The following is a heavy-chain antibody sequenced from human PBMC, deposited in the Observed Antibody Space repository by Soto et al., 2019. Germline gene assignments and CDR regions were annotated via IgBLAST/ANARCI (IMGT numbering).Heavy chain of an antibody. CDR3: ARVRGDIVVVPAATPYYYYGMDV. J-gene: IGHJ6*02. Sequence: QVQLVQSGAEVKKPGASVKVSCKASGYTFTSYGISWVRQAPGQGLEWMGWISAYNGNTNYAQKLQGRVTMTTDTSTGTAYMELRSLRSDDTAVYYCARVRGDIVVVPAATPYYYYGMDVWGQGTTVTVSS. CDR2: ISAYNGNT. D-gene: IGHD2-2*01. V-gene: IGHV1-18*01. CDR1: GYTFTSYG.